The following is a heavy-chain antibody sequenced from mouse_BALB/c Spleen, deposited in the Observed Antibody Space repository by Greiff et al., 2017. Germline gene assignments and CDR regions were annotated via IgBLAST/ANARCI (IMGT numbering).Heavy chain of an antibody. D-gene: IGHD2-3*01. Sequence: QVQLKQPGAELVKPGASVKLSCKASGYTFTSYWMHWVKQRPGQGLEWIGEINPSNGRTNYNEKFKSKATLTVDKSSSTAYMQLSSLTSEDSAVYYCARWLLENWGQGTLVTVSA. J-gene: IGHJ3*01. V-gene: IGHV1S81*02. CDR1: GYTFTSYW. CDR3: ARWLLEN. CDR2: INPSNGRT.